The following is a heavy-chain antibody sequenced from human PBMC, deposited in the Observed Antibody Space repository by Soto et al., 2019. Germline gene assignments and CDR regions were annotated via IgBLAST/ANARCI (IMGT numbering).Heavy chain of an antibody. CDR2: IIPILGIA. V-gene: IGHV1-69*02. CDR3: ASSPDIVVVPATLNFDY. Sequence: QVQLVQSGAEVKKPGSSVKVSCKASGGTFSSYTISWVRQAPGKVLEWMGRIIPILGIANYAQKFQGRVTITADKSTSTAYMELSSLRSEDTAVYYCASSPDIVVVPATLNFDYWGQGTLVTVSS. CDR1: GGTFSSYT. D-gene: IGHD2-2*01. J-gene: IGHJ4*02.